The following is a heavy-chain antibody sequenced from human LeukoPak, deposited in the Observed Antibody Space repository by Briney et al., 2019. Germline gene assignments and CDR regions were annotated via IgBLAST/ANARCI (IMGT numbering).Heavy chain of an antibody. CDR1: GGSISSYY. CDR2: IYYSGST. V-gene: IGHV4-59*01. CDR3: ARAGSYGYMGY. D-gene: IGHD5-18*01. J-gene: IGHJ4*02. Sequence: PSETLSLTCTVSGGSISSYYWSWIRQPPGKGLEWIGYIYYSGSTNYNPSLKSRVTISVDTSKNQFSLKLSSVTAADTAVYYCARAGSYGYMGYWGQGTLVTVSS.